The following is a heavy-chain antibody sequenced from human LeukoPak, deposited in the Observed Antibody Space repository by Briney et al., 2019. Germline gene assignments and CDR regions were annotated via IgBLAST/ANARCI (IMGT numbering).Heavy chain of an antibody. CDR1: GGSISSSSYY. J-gene: IGHJ4*02. V-gene: IGHV4-31*03. Sequence: SETLSLTCTVSGGSISSSSYYWGWIRQHPGKGLEWIGYIYYSGSTYYNPSLKSRVTISVDTSKNQFSLKLSSVTAADTAVYYCARSSGSSWYLFDYWGQGTLVTVSS. D-gene: IGHD6-13*01. CDR2: IYYSGST. CDR3: ARSSGSSWYLFDY.